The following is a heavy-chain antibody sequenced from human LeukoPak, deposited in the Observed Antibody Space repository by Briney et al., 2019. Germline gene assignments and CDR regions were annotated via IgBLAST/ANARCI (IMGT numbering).Heavy chain of an antibody. J-gene: IGHJ4*02. CDR2: ISGSGGSK. V-gene: IGHV3-23*01. Sequence: GGSLRLSCAASGFTFSSYAMSWVRQAPGKGLEWVSGISGSGGSKYFADSVKGRFTISRDNSKNTLYLQMNSLRAEDTAVYYCAKTNPSGYLDYWGQGTLVTVSS. CDR3: AKTNPSGYLDY. D-gene: IGHD3-22*01. CDR1: GFTFSSYA.